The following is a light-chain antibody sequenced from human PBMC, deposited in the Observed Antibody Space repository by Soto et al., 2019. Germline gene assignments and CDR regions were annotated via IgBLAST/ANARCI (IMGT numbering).Light chain of an antibody. CDR2: DVS. J-gene: IGKJ2*01. CDR3: QQRYT. V-gene: IGKV3-11*01. CDR1: QSVSTY. Sequence: EIVLTQSPATLSLSPGERATLSSRASQSVSTYLAWYQQKPGQAPRLLIYDVSNRATGIPSGFSGGWSGTDSTLTISSREPEDFAVYYCQQRYTFGQGTKLEIK.